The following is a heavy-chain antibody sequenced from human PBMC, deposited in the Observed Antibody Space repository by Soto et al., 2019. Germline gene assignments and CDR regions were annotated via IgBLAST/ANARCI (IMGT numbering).Heavy chain of an antibody. CDR1: GFTFTGYA. J-gene: IGHJ4*02. V-gene: IGHV3-30*04. CDR3: ARGDGYNYFDN. Sequence: QVQLVESGGGVVQPGRSPRLSCAASGFTFTGYALHWVRQAPGKGLEWVAGISPDGRNKYYVDSVKGRFTISRDNSKNTLSLQLNSLRGEDTAVYYCARGDGYNYFDNWGQGTLVTVSS. CDR2: ISPDGRNK. D-gene: IGHD5-12*01.